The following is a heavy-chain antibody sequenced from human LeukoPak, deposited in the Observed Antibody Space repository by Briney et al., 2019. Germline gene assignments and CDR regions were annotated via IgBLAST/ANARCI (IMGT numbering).Heavy chain of an antibody. CDR1: GFTFSSYA. CDR2: ISGSGYSR. CDR3: AKEAGYSGYDYPDY. Sequence: GGSLRLSCAASGFTFSSYALSWVRHVPGKRLEWVSGISGSGYSRNYADSVKGRFTISRDNSKNTLYLQMNSLRVEDTAVYYCAKEAGYSGYDYPDYWGQGTLVTVSS. J-gene: IGHJ4*02. D-gene: IGHD5-12*01. V-gene: IGHV3-23*01.